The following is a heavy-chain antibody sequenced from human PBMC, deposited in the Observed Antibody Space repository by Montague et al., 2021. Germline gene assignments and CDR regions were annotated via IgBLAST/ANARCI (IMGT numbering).Heavy chain of an antibody. J-gene: IGHJ6*02. V-gene: IGHV4-39*01. CDR1: GGSISSSSYY. CDR3: ARHPHSGYYYYHYGMDV. Sequence: SETLSLTCTVSGGSISSSSYYWGWIRQPPGKGLEWIGSIYYSGSTYYNPSLKSRVTISVGTSKNQFSLKLSSVTAADTAVYYCARHPHSGYYYYHYGMDVWGQGTTVTVSS. D-gene: IGHD5-12*01. CDR2: IYYSGST.